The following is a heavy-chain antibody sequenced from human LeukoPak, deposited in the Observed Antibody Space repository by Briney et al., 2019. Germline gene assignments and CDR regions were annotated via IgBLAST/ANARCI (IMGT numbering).Heavy chain of an antibody. CDR2: ISSSSSYI. V-gene: IGHV3-21*01. CDR3: ARDRVNWGFDY. D-gene: IGHD7-27*01. Sequence: GGSLRLSCAASGFTFSSYSMNWVRQAPGKGLEWVSSISSSSSYIYYADSVKGRFTISRDNAKNSLYPQMNSLRAEDTAVYYCARDRVNWGFDYWGQGTLVTVSS. CDR1: GFTFSSYS. J-gene: IGHJ4*02.